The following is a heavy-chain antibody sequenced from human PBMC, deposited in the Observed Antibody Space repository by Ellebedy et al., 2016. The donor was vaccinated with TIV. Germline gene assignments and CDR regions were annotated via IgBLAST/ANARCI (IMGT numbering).Heavy chain of an antibody. J-gene: IGHJ4*02. CDR2: IWYDGSNE. CDR3: AKDGTSGDYGDYFDS. V-gene: IGHV3-30*02. D-gene: IGHD4-17*01. Sequence: GESLKISXAASGSIFSTSGMDWVRQAPGKGLEWVAVIWYDGSNENYADSVKGRFTISRDNSKNTLYLQMNRLRAEDTAVYYCAKDGTSGDYGDYFDSWGQGALVTVSS. CDR1: GSIFSTSG.